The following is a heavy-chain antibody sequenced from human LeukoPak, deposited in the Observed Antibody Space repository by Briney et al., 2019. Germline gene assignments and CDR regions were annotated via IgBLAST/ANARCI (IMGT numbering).Heavy chain of an antibody. J-gene: IGHJ4*02. V-gene: IGHV1-46*01. CDR1: GYTFTSYY. D-gene: IGHD6-13*01. CDR2: INPSGGST. Sequence: ASVKVSWKSSGYTFTSYYVHWVRQAPGQGLEWMGIINPSGGSTSYAQRFQGRVTLTRDTSTSTVYMELSSLRSEDTAVYYCARDRDSSSWFVDYWDQGTLVTVSS. CDR3: ARDRDSSSWFVDY.